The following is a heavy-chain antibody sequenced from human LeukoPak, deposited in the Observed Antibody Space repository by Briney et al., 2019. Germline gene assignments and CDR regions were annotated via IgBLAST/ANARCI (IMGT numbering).Heavy chain of an antibody. CDR3: ARGRGGATTGFDH. Sequence: ASVKVSCKASGYTFSGYYMHWVRQAPGQGLESMGWINPNSGARNYAPKFQGRVTFSRDNSISTAYMELSSLRSDDTAIYYCARGRGGATTGFDHWGQGTLVTVSS. CDR1: GYTFSGYY. D-gene: IGHD1-26*01. J-gene: IGHJ4*02. CDR2: INPNSGAR. V-gene: IGHV1-2*02.